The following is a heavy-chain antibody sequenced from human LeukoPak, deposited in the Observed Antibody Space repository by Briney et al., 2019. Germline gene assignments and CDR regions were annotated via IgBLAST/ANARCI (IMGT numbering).Heavy chain of an antibody. D-gene: IGHD1-26*01. V-gene: IGHV3-30-3*01. Sequence: GRSLRLSCAASGFTFSSYAMHWVRQAPGKGLEWVAVISYDGSNKYYADSVKGRFTISRDNSKNTLYLQMNSLRAEDTAVYYCAREQWELLYFDYWGQGTLVTVSS. J-gene: IGHJ4*02. CDR1: GFTFSSYA. CDR3: AREQWELLYFDY. CDR2: ISYDGSNK.